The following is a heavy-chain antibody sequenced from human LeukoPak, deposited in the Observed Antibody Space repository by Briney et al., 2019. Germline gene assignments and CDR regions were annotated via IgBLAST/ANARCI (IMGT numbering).Heavy chain of an antibody. J-gene: IGHJ4*02. CDR3: ASTLYYDSSGYHQFDY. Sequence: SETLSLTCTVSGGSISSGGYYWSWIRQHPGEGLEGIVYIYYSGSTYYNPSLKSRVTISVDTSKNQFSLKLSSVPAADTAVYYCASTLYYDSSGYHQFDYWGQGTLVTVSS. CDR1: GGSISSGGYY. V-gene: IGHV4-31*03. D-gene: IGHD3-22*01. CDR2: IYYSGST.